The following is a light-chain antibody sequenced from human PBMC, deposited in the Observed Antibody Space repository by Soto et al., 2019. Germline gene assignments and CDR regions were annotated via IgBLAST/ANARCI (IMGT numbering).Light chain of an antibody. Sequence: EVVMTQSPATVSVSPGERATLSCRASQSVSSNLAWYQQKPGQAPRLLIYGASTRATGTPDRFSGSGSGTEFTLTISSLQSEDFAVYYCQQYNSWPPYTFGQGTRLEI. J-gene: IGKJ5*01. V-gene: IGKV3-15*01. CDR3: QQYNSWPPYT. CDR1: QSVSSN. CDR2: GAS.